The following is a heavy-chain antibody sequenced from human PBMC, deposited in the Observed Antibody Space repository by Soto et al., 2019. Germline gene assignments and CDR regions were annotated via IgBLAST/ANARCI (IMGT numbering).Heavy chain of an antibody. CDR2: IYSGGST. J-gene: IGHJ4*02. CDR1: GFTVSSNY. Sequence: PGGSLRLSCAASGFTVSSNYMSWVRQAPGKGLEWVSVIYSGGSTYYADSVKGRFTISRDNSENTLYLQMNSLRAEDTAVYYCARTCSGGTCSFDYWGQGTLVNVSS. CDR3: ARTCSGGTCSFDY. D-gene: IGHD2-15*01. V-gene: IGHV3-66*01.